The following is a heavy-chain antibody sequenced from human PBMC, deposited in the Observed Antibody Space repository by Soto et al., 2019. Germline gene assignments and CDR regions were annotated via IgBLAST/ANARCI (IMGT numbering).Heavy chain of an antibody. CDR2: MNPKSGQT. Sequence: GASVKVSCKVSGYTFRSYDINWVRQAPGQGLELMGWMNPKSGQTGYSQRFQGRVTLTGNTSISTAYMELSSLRPEDTAVYYCARQIGPALDCLHPWGQGTPVAVSS. J-gene: IGHJ5*02. D-gene: IGHD2-2*01. CDR1: GYTFRSYD. V-gene: IGHV1-8*01. CDR3: ARQIGPALDCLHP.